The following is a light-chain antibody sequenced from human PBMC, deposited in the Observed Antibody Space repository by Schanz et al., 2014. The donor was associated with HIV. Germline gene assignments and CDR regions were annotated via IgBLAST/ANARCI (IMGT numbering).Light chain of an antibody. CDR1: SSDVGSYDL. V-gene: IGLV2-14*02. J-gene: IGLJ3*02. CDR3: ASYTGSNQGV. Sequence: QSALTQPASVSGSPGQSITTSCTGTSSDVGSYDLVSWYQQHPGKAPKLIIYEVIKRPSGVSNRFSGSKSGNTASLTVSGLQAEDEADYYCASYTGSNQGVFGGGTKLTVL. CDR2: EVI.